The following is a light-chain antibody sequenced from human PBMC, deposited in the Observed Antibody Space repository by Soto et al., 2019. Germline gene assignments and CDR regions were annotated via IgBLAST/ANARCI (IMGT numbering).Light chain of an antibody. J-gene: IGKJ1*01. CDR2: AAS. CDR1: QSIVTY. CDR3: QQSYSTPPST. Sequence: IQMTQSPSSLSASVGDRVTITCRASQSIVTYLNWYLQKPGKAPKLLIYAASNLQSGVPSRFSGSGSGTDFTLTISSLPPEDFATYFCQQSYSTPPSTFGQGTKVEIK. V-gene: IGKV1-39*01.